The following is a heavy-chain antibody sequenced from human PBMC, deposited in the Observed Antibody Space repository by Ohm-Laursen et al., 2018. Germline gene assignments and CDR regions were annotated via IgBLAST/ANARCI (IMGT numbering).Heavy chain of an antibody. Sequence: GSLRLSCAASGFTFSTYEMNWVRQAPGKGLEWVSYISSTSNTILYADPVKGRFTISRDNAKNSLYLQMNSLRAEDTAIYYCAGSYIYWGQGTLVSVSS. CDR1: GFTFSTYE. V-gene: IGHV3-48*03. CDR2: ISSTSNTI. D-gene: IGHD2-21*01. CDR3: AGSYIY. J-gene: IGHJ4*02.